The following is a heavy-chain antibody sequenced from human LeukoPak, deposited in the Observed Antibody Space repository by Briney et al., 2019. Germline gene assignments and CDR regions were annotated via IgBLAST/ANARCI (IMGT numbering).Heavy chain of an antibody. CDR3: ARDEAVAAPLDY. D-gene: IGHD6-19*01. J-gene: IGHJ4*02. CDR2: IIPILGIA. Sequence: SVKVSCKASGGTFSSYAICWVRQAPGQGLEWMGRIIPILGIANYAQKFQGRVTITADKSTSTAYMELTSLRYEDTAVYYCARDEAVAAPLDYWGQGSLVTVSS. CDR1: GGTFSSYA. V-gene: IGHV1-69*04.